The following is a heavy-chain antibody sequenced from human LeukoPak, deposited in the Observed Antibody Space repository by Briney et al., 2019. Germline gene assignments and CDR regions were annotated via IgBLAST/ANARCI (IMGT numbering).Heavy chain of an antibody. J-gene: IGHJ5*02. CDR1: GGSISSYY. V-gene: IGHV4-59*08. CDR3: ARRKGWRGYCSSTSCQNNWFDP. Sequence: PSETLSLTCTVSGGSISSYYWSWIRQPPGKGLEWIGSIYHSGSTYYNPSLKSRVTISVDTSKNQFSLKPSSVTAADTAVYYCARRKGWRGYCSSTSCQNNWFDPWGQGTLVTVSS. CDR2: IYHSGST. D-gene: IGHD2-2*01.